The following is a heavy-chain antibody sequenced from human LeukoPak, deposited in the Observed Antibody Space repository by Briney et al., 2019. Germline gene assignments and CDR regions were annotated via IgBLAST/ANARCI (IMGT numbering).Heavy chain of an antibody. CDR2: IYYSGST. CDR1: SGSVSTYY. CDR3: ARDPLGGYWFDP. V-gene: IGHV4-59*02. J-gene: IGHJ5*02. Sequence: SETLSLTCTVSSGSVSTYYWNWIRQPPGKGLEWIAYIYYSGSTNYNPSLKSRVTISVDTSKNQISLKLSSVTAADTAVYYCARDPLGGYWFDPWGQGTLVTVSS. D-gene: IGHD5-12*01.